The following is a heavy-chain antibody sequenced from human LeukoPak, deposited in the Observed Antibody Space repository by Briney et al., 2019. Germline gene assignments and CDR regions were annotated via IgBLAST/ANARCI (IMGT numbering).Heavy chain of an antibody. CDR3: ARGGISSIGLVY. CDR1: GFTFSSYD. CDR2: VTNRGEAT. D-gene: IGHD1-14*01. V-gene: IGHV3-23*01. J-gene: IGHJ4*02. Sequence: PGGSLRLSCAASGFTFSSYDMTWVRQAPGKGLEWVSSVTNRGEATFYADSVKGRFTISRDNSKNTLHLQVNSLRAEDTALYYCARGGISSIGLVYWGQGTLVTVS.